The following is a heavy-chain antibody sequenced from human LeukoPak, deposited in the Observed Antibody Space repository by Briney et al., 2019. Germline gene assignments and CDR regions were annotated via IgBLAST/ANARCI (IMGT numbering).Heavy chain of an antibody. CDR1: GFTFSSYS. J-gene: IGHJ6*02. CDR3: ARDDGDLDDRYCSSTSCYTPYYYGMDV. D-gene: IGHD2-2*02. Sequence: GGSLRLSCAASGFTFSSYSMNWVRQAPGKGLEWVSSISSSSSYIYYADSVKRRFTISRDNAHHSLYLPIHSLSAEDTAVYYCARDDGDLDDRYCSSTSCYTPYYYGMDVWGQGTTVTVSS. V-gene: IGHV3-21*01. CDR2: ISSSSSYI.